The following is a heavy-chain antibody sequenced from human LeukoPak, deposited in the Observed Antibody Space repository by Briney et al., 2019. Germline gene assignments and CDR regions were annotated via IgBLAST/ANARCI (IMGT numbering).Heavy chain of an antibody. V-gene: IGHV4-38-2*01. D-gene: IGHD6-13*01. CDR3: ARAAAGTRSEEGYYYYYMDV. Sequence: PSETLSLTCAVSGYSISSGYYWGWIRPPPGKGLEWIGSIYRSGSTYYNPSLKSRVTISVDTSKNQFSLKLSSVTAADTAVYYCARAAAGTRSEEGYYYYYMDVWGKGTTVTVSS. J-gene: IGHJ6*03. CDR1: GYSISSGYY. CDR2: IYRSGST.